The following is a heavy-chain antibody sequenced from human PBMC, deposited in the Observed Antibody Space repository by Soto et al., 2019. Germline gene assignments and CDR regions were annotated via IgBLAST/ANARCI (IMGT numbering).Heavy chain of an antibody. V-gene: IGHV4-34*01. CDR3: ARGRYYYDSSGQTFPYWNYYGMDV. CDR1: GGSFSGYY. Sequence: SETLSLTCAVYGGSFSGYYWSWIRQPPGKGLEWIGENNHSGSTNYNPSLKSRVTISVDTSKNQFSLKLSSVTAADTAVYYCARGRYYYDSSGQTFPYWNYYGMDVWGQGTTVTVSS. CDR2: NNHSGST. D-gene: IGHD3-22*01. J-gene: IGHJ6*02.